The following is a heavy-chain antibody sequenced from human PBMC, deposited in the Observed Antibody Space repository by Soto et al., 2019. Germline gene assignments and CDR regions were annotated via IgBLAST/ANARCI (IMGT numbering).Heavy chain of an antibody. V-gene: IGHV4-59*11. Sequence: QVQLQESGPGLVKPSETLSLTCTVSGGSIRSHYWSWIRQPPGKGLEWIGFIYYSGNTNYNPSLKSRVTISVVTSKNQFSVKLSSVTAADTAVYYCARLYRSGPFDYWGQGTLVTVSS. CDR3: ARLYRSGPFDY. J-gene: IGHJ4*02. CDR1: GGSIRSHY. CDR2: IYYSGNT. D-gene: IGHD6-19*01.